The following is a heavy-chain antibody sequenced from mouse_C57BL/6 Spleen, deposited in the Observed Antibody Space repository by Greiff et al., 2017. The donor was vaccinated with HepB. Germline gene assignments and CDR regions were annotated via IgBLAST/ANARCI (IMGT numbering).Heavy chain of an antibody. Sequence: EVQLVESGEGLVKPGGSLKLSCAASGFTFSSYAMSWVRQTPEKRLEWVAYISSGGDYIYYADTVKGRFTISRDNARNTLYLQMSSLKSEDTAMHYCTRTTVVAPPYAMDYWGQGTSVTVSS. D-gene: IGHD1-1*01. CDR3: TRTTVVAPPYAMDY. CDR1: GFTFSSYA. V-gene: IGHV5-9-1*02. CDR2: ISSGGDYI. J-gene: IGHJ4*01.